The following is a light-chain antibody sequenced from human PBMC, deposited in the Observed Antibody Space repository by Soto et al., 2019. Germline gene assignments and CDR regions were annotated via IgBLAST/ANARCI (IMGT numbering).Light chain of an antibody. CDR3: QQYHNWPA. CDR2: GAS. J-gene: IGKJ1*01. CDR1: ERLSSVY. V-gene: IGKV3-20*01. Sequence: EIVLTQSPGTLSLSPGERATLSCRASERLSSVYLAWYQQRPGQPPRLLIYGASNRATGIPDRFSGSGSGTDFTLIINRLEPEDFAVYYCQQYHNWPAFGQGTKVDIK.